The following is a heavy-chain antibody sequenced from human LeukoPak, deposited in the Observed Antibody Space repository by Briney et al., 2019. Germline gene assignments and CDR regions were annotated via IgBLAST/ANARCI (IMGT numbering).Heavy chain of an antibody. J-gene: IGHJ4*02. Sequence: PGRSLRLSCAASGFTFDDYAMHWVRQAPGKGLEWVSGISWNSGSIGYADSVKGRFTISRDNSKNTLFLQMNSLRAEDTAIYYCAKDPRPRAPGRSFDYWGQGTLVTVSS. D-gene: IGHD1-26*01. CDR1: GFTFDDYA. CDR3: AKDPRPRAPGRSFDY. CDR2: ISWNSGSI. V-gene: IGHV3-9*01.